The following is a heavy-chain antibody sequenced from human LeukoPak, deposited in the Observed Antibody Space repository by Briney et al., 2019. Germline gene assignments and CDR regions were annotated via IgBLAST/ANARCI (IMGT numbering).Heavy chain of an antibody. Sequence: GRSLRLSCAASGFTFSSYAMHWVRQAPGKGLEWVSSISSSSTYIFYAASVKGRFTISRDNSKNTLYLQMNSLRAEDTALYYCARDLVNTMVRGVIPRAAFDIWGQGTMVTVSS. D-gene: IGHD3-10*01. J-gene: IGHJ3*02. V-gene: IGHV3-21*01. CDR1: GFTFSSYA. CDR2: ISSSSTYI. CDR3: ARDLVNTMVRGVIPRAAFDI.